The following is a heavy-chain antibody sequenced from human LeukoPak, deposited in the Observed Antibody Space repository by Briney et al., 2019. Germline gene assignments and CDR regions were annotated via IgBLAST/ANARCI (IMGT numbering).Heavy chain of an antibody. J-gene: IGHJ4*02. CDR3: VTARRAMWELLGSRDY. D-gene: IGHD1-26*01. V-gene: IGHV3-7*01. CDR2: IKQDRSEK. Sequence: GGSLRLSCAASGFMFRRYWMRWVRQAPGTGLEGVANIKQDRSEKYYVDSVKGRFAVSRDNAKNSMYLQIYSLRAEHTAIYYCVTARRAMWELLGSRDYWGQGSLVTVSS. CDR1: GFMFRRYW.